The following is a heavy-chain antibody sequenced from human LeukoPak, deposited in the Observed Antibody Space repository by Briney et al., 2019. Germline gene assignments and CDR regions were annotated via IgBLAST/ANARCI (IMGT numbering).Heavy chain of an antibody. Sequence: GGSLRLSCAASGFTFRNYAMSWVRQAPGKGLEWVSTITSSGDGTHYADSVKGRFSISRDNSKNTLYLQVNSLRAEDTAAYYCAKDAIQDNYVYDAFDIWGPGTMVIVSS. CDR2: ITSSGDGT. J-gene: IGHJ3*02. V-gene: IGHV3-23*01. D-gene: IGHD2-15*01. CDR3: AKDAIQDNYVYDAFDI. CDR1: GFTFRNYA.